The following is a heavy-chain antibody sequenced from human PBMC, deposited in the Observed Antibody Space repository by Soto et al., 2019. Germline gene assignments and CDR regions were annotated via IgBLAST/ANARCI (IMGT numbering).Heavy chain of an antibody. CDR1: GFTFITYW. D-gene: IGHD3-10*01. V-gene: IGHV3-74*01. CDR2: IKTDGSVT. J-gene: IGHJ4*02. Sequence: LRLSCAASGFTFITYWMHWVRQAPGKGLVWVSRIKTDGSVTTYADYVKGRFTISRDNAKNTLYLQMNTLRAEDTAVYYCARDLAGSHDYWGRGTLVTVSS. CDR3: ARDLAGSHDY.